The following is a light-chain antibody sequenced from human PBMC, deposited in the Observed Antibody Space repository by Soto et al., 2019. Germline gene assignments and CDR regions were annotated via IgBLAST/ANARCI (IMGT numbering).Light chain of an antibody. Sequence: DIQITQSPPSLSASVGDRVTITCRASQGIGNYLAWYQQKPGKVPKLLIYGASTLQSGVPSRFSGSGSGTDFTLTISSMRPEDVANYYCQKYDRAPRTFGPGTKVDIK. CDR2: GAS. V-gene: IGKV1-27*01. CDR1: QGIGNY. J-gene: IGKJ1*01. CDR3: QKYDRAPRT.